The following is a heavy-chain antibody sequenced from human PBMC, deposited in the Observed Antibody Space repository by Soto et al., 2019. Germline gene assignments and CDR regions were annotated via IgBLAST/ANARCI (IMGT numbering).Heavy chain of an antibody. CDR3: AEDEGGTYYYDSSGYYPYYFDY. V-gene: IGHV3-23*01. D-gene: IGHD3-22*01. CDR2: ISGSGGSS. J-gene: IGHJ4*02. CDR1: GFTFSSYA. Sequence: PGGSLRLSTEASGFTFSSYAMSWVRQAPGKGLEWVSAISGSGGSSYYADSVKGRFTISRDNSKNTLYLQMNSLRAEDTAVYYCAEDEGGTYYYDSSGYYPYYFDYWGQGTLVTVSS.